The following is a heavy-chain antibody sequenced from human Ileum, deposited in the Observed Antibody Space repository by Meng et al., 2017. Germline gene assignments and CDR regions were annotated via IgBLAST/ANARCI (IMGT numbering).Heavy chain of an antibody. CDR2: IHHRGST. J-gene: IGHJ4*02. D-gene: IGHD3-10*01. CDR1: RWHFSAYD. Sequence: VHLQPVGSWLFMPWDTLSPSCAASRWHFSAYDWIWISQPPGKGLEWIGEIHHRGSTNYNPPLQSRVTTSVDTSKNHFSLKLTSVTAADTAVYYCARGAWLVRGVIISSFDYWGQGALVTVSS. CDR3: ARGAWLVRGVIISSFDY. V-gene: IGHV4-34*01.